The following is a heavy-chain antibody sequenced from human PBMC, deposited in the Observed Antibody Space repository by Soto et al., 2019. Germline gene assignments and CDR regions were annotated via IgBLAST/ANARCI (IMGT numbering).Heavy chain of an antibody. CDR2: ISSSSSTI. Sequence: EVQLVESGGGLVQPGGSLRLSCAASGFTFSSYSMNWVRQAPGKGLEWVSYISSSSSTIYYADSVKGRFTISRDNAKNSLYLQMNSLRAEDTAVYYCAMGPGWELLYPTLWGQGTMVTVSS. CDR3: AMGPGWELLYPTL. V-gene: IGHV3-48*01. D-gene: IGHD1-26*01. J-gene: IGHJ3*01. CDR1: GFTFSSYS.